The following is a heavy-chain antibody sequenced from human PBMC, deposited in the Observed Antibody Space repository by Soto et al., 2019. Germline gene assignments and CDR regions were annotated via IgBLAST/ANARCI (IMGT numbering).Heavy chain of an antibody. CDR2: INAGNGNT. Sequence: QVQLVQSGAEVKKPGASVKVSCKASGYTFTSYAMHWVRQAPGQRLEWMGWINAGNGNTKYSQKFQGRVTITRDTSASTAYMELSSLRSEDTAVYYCARVPRGVVPAAPDYWGQGTLVTVSS. J-gene: IGHJ4*02. V-gene: IGHV1-3*01. CDR3: ARVPRGVVPAAPDY. CDR1: GYTFTSYA. D-gene: IGHD2-2*01.